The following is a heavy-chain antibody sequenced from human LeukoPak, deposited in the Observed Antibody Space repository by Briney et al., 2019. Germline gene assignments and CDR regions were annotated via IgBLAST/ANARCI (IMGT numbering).Heavy chain of an antibody. D-gene: IGHD3-16*01. CDR1: GFTFSSYS. CDR2: ISSSSSTI. CDR3: ARSSPGEFGAYYYYGMDV. Sequence: GGSLRLSCAASGFTFSSYSMNWVRQAPGKGLEWVSYISSSSSTIYYADSVKGRFTISRYNAKNSLYLQMNSLRAEDTAVYYCARSSPGEFGAYYYYGMDVWGQGTTVTVSS. V-gene: IGHV3-48*04. J-gene: IGHJ6*02.